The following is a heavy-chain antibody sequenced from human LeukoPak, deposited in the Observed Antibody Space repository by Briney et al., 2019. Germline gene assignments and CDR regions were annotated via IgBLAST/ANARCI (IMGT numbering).Heavy chain of an antibody. Sequence: GGSLRLSCAASGFTFSSYEMNWVRQAPGKGLEWVSYISSSGSTIYYADSVKGRFTISRDNAKNSLYLQMNSLRAEDTAVYYCARDPKLLWFGESRFDYWGQGTLVTVSP. V-gene: IGHV3-48*03. D-gene: IGHD3-10*01. CDR2: ISSSGSTI. CDR1: GFTFSSYE. J-gene: IGHJ4*02. CDR3: ARDPKLLWFGESRFDY.